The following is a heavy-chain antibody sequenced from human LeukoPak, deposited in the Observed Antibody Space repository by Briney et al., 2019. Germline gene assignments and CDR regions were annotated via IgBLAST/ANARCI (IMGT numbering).Heavy chain of an antibody. D-gene: IGHD3-10*01. J-gene: IGHJ6*03. CDR2: IYTSGST. CDR1: GGSISSGSYY. CDR3: ARVGVRGTESGYYYYMDV. Sequence: SQTLSLTCTVSGGSISSGSYYWSWIRQPAGKGLEWIGRIYTSGSTNYNPSLKSRVTISVDTSKNQFSLKLSSVTAADTAVYYCARVGVRGTESGYYYYMDVWGKGTTVTVSS. V-gene: IGHV4-61*02.